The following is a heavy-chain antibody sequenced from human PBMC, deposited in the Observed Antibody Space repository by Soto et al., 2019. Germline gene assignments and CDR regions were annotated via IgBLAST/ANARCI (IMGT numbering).Heavy chain of an antibody. J-gene: IGHJ6*02. CDR2: IIPISDTT. Sequence: QVQLVQSGAEVKKPGSSVTVSCKASGGTFSSYAISWVRQAPGQGLEWMGGIIPISDTTNYAQKFQGRVTITADETTSTAYMELSSLRSEDTAVYYCARSQGSSTSLEIYYYYYYGMDVWGQGTRVTVSS. D-gene: IGHD2-2*01. CDR3: ARSQGSSTSLEIYYYYYYGMDV. V-gene: IGHV1-69*01. CDR1: GGTFSSYA.